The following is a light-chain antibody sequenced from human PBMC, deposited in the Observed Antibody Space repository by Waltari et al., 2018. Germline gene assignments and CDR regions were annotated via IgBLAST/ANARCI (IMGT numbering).Light chain of an antibody. V-gene: IGLV3-9*01. CDR3: QVWDSTTGV. Sequence: SYELTQPLSVSVALGQTATIPCGGNTIGGRHVNWYQQKPGQAPVLVIYRDSNRPSGIPERFSGSNSGNTATLTISGAQVGDEADYYCQVWDSTTGVFGSGATVTVL. CDR2: RDS. J-gene: IGLJ6*01. CDR1: TIGGRH.